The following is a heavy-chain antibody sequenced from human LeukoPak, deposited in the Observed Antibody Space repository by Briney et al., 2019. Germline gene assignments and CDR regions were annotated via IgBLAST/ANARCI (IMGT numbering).Heavy chain of an antibody. CDR2: ISGSGGAT. D-gene: IGHD1-26*01. Sequence: GGSLRLSCAASGFTFSSYAMSWVRQAPGKGLEWVSAISGSGGATYYADSVKGRFTISRDNSKNTLYLQMKSLRAEDTAVYYCAKTMGAIDHDYWGQGTLVTVSS. CDR3: AKTMGAIDHDY. J-gene: IGHJ4*02. V-gene: IGHV3-23*01. CDR1: GFTFSSYA.